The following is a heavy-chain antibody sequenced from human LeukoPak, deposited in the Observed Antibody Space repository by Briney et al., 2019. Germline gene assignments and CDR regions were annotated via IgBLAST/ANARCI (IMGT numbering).Heavy chain of an antibody. V-gene: IGHV4-4*02. J-gene: IGHJ4*02. D-gene: IGHD6-13*01. CDR1: GGSISSSNW. Sequence: PSETLSLTCAVSGGSISSSNWWSWVRQPPGKGLEWIGEIYHGGSTNYNPSLKSRVAISVDTSKNQFSLRLSSVTAADTAVYYCARQNPAAAGQGLDYWGQGTLVTVSS. CDR3: ARQNPAAAGQGLDY. CDR2: IYHGGST.